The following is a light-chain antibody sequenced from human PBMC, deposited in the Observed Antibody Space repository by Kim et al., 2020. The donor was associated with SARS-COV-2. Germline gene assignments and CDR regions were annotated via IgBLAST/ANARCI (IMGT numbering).Light chain of an antibody. CDR1: QTINNK. J-gene: IGKJ1*01. V-gene: IGKV3-15*01. Sequence: SPGEKATLACRGSQTINNKLGWYQQKPGQAPRLLIYDATTRATGVPARFIGSGSETDFTLTISSLQSEDFAVYYCQQSNDWPPLTFGQGTKVDIK. CDR2: DAT. CDR3: QQSNDWPPLT.